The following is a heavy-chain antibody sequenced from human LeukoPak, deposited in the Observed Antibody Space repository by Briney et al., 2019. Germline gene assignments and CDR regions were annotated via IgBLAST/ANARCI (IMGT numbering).Heavy chain of an antibody. Sequence: GGSLRLSCAASGFTFSSYSMNWVRQAPGKGLEWVSSISSSSSYIYYADSVKGRFTISRDNAKNSLYLQMNSLRAEDTAVYYCARDARRWELLPFDYWGQGTLVTVSS. CDR3: ARDARRWELLPFDY. CDR2: ISSSSSYI. CDR1: GFTFSSYS. V-gene: IGHV3-21*01. D-gene: IGHD1-26*01. J-gene: IGHJ4*02.